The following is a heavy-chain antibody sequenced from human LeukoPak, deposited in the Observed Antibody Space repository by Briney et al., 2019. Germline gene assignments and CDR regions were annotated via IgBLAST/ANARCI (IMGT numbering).Heavy chain of an antibody. V-gene: IGHV3-11*05. CDR2: ISSSSSYT. D-gene: IGHD6-13*01. CDR3: ARDAVSLAAAGTSDY. J-gene: IGHJ4*02. Sequence: GGSLRLSCAASGFTFSDYYMSWIRQAPGKGLEWVSYISSSSSYTNYADSVKGRFTISRDNAKHSLYLQMNSLRAEDTAVYYCARDAVSLAAAGTSDYWGQGTLVTVSS. CDR1: GFTFSDYY.